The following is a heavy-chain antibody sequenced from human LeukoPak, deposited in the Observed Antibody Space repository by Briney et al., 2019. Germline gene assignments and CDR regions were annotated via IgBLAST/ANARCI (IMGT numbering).Heavy chain of an antibody. Sequence: GESLKISCKGSGYSFTSYWIGWVRQMPGKGLEWMGIIYPGDSDTRYSPSFQGQVTISADKSISTAYLQWSSLKASDTAMYYCARLTSRDDILTGSTSPDAFDIWGQGTMVTVSS. CDR3: ARLTSRDDILTGSTSPDAFDI. D-gene: IGHD3-9*01. J-gene: IGHJ3*02. V-gene: IGHV5-51*01. CDR2: IYPGDSDT. CDR1: GYSFTSYW.